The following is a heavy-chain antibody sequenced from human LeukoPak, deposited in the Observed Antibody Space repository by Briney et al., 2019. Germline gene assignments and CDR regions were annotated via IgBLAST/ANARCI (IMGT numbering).Heavy chain of an antibody. CDR3: ARVLRYCSGGNCYSGGLGYMDV. D-gene: IGHD2-15*01. CDR1: GGSISSYY. J-gene: IGHJ6*03. Sequence: SETLSLTCTVSGGSISSYYWSWIRQPPGKGLEWIGYVYYIGSPNYNPSLKSRVTISVDTSKNQFSLKLSSMTAADTAVYYCARVLRYCSGGNCYSGGLGYMDVWGKGTTVTVSS. V-gene: IGHV4-59*01. CDR2: VYYIGSP.